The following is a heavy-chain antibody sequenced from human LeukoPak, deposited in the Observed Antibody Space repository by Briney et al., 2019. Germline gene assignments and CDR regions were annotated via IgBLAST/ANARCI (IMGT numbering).Heavy chain of an antibody. CDR3: ANEYCSGGSCGYDGRDV. Sequence: PGGSLRVSCAASGFTFSSYGMHWVRQAPGKGLEWVAVISYDGSNKYYADSVKGRFTISRDNSKNTLYLQMNSLRAEDTAVYYCANEYCSGGSCGYDGRDVWGQGTTVTVSS. CDR1: GFTFSSYG. V-gene: IGHV3-30*18. D-gene: IGHD2-15*01. J-gene: IGHJ6*02. CDR2: ISYDGSNK.